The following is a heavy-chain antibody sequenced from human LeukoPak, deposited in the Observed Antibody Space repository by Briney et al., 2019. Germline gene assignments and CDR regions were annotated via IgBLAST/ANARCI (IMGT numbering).Heavy chain of an antibody. CDR1: GFTFDDYA. CDR3: AKDKVFAFDI. Sequence: GGSLRLSCAASGFTFDDYAMHWVRQAPGKGLEWVSGISWNGGSVDYADSVKGRFTISRDNAKNSLYLQMNSLRAEDTALYYCAKDKVFAFDIWGQGTMVTVSS. CDR2: ISWNGGSV. J-gene: IGHJ3*02. V-gene: IGHV3-9*01.